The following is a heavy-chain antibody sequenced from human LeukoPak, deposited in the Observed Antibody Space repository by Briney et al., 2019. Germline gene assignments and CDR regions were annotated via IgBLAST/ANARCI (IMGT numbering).Heavy chain of an antibody. CDR3: AKSRRGSYFDYFDY. CDR2: ISGSGGAT. D-gene: IGHD1-26*01. Sequence: GGSLRLSCAASGFTFSSYAMSWVRQAPGKGLEWVSTISGSGGATYYADSVKGRFTISRDNSKNTLYLQVNSLRAEDTAIYYCAKSRRGSYFDYFDYWGQGTQVTVSS. CDR1: GFTFSSYA. J-gene: IGHJ4*02. V-gene: IGHV3-23*01.